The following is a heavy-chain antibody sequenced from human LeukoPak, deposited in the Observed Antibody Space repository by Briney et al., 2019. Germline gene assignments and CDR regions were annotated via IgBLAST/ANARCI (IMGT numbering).Heavy chain of an antibody. Sequence: GGSLRLSCAASGFTFSSYAMSWIRQAPGPGLEWVSAISGSGGSTYYADSVKGRFTISRDNSKNTLYLQMNSLRAEDTAVYYCAKDFGYSGYDGDSFDYWGQGTLVTVSS. D-gene: IGHD5-12*01. CDR1: GFTFSSYA. V-gene: IGHV3-23*01. CDR2: ISGSGGST. J-gene: IGHJ4*02. CDR3: AKDFGYSGYDGDSFDY.